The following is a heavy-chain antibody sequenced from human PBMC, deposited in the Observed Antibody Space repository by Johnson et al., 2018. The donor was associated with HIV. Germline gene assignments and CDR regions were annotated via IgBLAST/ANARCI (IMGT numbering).Heavy chain of an antibody. J-gene: IGHJ3*02. Sequence: VQLVESGGGVVRPGGSLRLSCAASGFTFDDYGMSWVRQAPGKGLEWVSYISTSGSNIYYAASVRGRFTISRDNAKNSLFLQMNSLRAEDTAVYYCARPRVSSGRHGAFDIWGQGTMVTVSS. CDR3: ARPRVSSGRHGAFDI. D-gene: IGHD3-22*01. CDR1: GFTFDDYG. V-gene: IGHV3-48*03. CDR2: ISTSGSNI.